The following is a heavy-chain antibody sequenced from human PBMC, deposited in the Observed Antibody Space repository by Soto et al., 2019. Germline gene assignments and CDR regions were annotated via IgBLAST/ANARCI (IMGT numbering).Heavy chain of an antibody. D-gene: IGHD6-13*01. V-gene: IGHV3-30-3*01. J-gene: IGHJ6*02. CDR1: GFTFSSYA. Sequence: QVQLVESGGGVVQPGRSLRLSCAASGFTFSSYAMHWVRQAPGKGLEWVAVISYDGSNKYYADSVKGRFTISRDNSKNTLYLQMNSLRAEDTAVYYCARDEGSAGSSWGMDVWGQGTTVTVSS. CDR3: ARDEGSAGSSWGMDV. CDR2: ISYDGSNK.